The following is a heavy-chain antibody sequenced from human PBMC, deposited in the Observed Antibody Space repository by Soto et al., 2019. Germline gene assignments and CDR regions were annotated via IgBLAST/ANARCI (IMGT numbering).Heavy chain of an antibody. CDR3: ARDGGRHSGGIDY. J-gene: IGHJ4*02. CDR2: IIPIFGTA. V-gene: IGHV1-69*01. Sequence: QVQLVQSGAEVKKPGSSVKVSCKASGGTFSSYSINWVRQAPGKGLEWMGEIIPIFGTANYAQKFQGRVTITADASTSTAYMELSSLRSEDTAVYYCARDGGRHSGGIDYWGQGTLVTVSS. D-gene: IGHD1-26*01. CDR1: GGTFSSYS.